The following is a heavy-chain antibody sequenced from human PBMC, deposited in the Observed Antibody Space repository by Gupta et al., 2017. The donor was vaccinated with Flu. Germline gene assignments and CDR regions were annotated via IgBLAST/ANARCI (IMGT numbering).Heavy chain of an antibody. CDR1: GYTFTGHY. D-gene: IGHD5-18*01. Sequence: QVQLVQSGAEVKKPGASVKVSCQASGYTFTGHYIHWVRQAPGQGLEWMGRINPESGGTNYAQKFQGRVTMTRDTSINTAYMELTRLRSDDTAVYYCARTWIQLWTPDFDYWGQGTLVTVSS. J-gene: IGHJ4*02. CDR3: ARTWIQLWTPDFDY. CDR2: INPESGGT. V-gene: IGHV1-2*06.